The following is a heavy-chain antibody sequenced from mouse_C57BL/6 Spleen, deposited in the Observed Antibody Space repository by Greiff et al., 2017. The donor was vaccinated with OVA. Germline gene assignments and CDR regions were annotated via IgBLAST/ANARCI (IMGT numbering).Heavy chain of an antibody. CDR2: IYPGDGDP. CDR1: GYAFSSYW. Sequence: QVQLQQSGPELVKPGASVKISCKASGYAFSSYWMNWVKQRPGKGLEWIGRIYPGDGDPNYNGKFKGKATLTADKSSITAYMQLSSLTSEDSAVYFCARADYSKRCFDYWGQGTTLTVSS. J-gene: IGHJ2*01. CDR3: ARADYSKRCFDY. V-gene: IGHV1-82*01. D-gene: IGHD2-5*01.